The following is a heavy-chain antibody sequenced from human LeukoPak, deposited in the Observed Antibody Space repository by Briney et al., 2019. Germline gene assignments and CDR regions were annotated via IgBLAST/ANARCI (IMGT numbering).Heavy chain of an antibody. CDR3: ARVGSSWYSWFDP. D-gene: IGHD6-13*01. J-gene: IGHJ5*02. Sequence: SETLSLTCAVYGGSFSGYYWSWVRQPPGKGLEWIGEIYHSGSTNCNPSLKSRVTISVDKSKNQFSLKLYSVTAADTAVYYCARVGSSWYSWFDPWGQGTLVTVSS. CDR1: GGSFSGYY. CDR2: IYHSGST. V-gene: IGHV4-34*01.